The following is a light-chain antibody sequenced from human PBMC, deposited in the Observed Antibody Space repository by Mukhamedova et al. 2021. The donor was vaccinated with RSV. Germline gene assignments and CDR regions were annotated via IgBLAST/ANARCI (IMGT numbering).Light chain of an antibody. CDR3: QQYNSYPVT. CDR2: KAS. Sequence: KFLIYKASSLESGVPSRFSGSGSGTEFTLTISSLQPDDLATYYVQQYNSYPVTFGGGTKVEIK. J-gene: IGKJ4*01. V-gene: IGKV1-5*03.